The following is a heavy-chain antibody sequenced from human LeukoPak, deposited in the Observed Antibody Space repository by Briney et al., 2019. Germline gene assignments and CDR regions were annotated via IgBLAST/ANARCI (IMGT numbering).Heavy chain of an antibody. CDR2: ISHDGSNK. Sequence: GGSLRLSCAASGFTFSSYAMHWVRQAPGKGLEWVAVISHDGSNKYYEESVKGRFTVSRDNAKNSLYLQMNSLRAEDTALYYCARERWELSALDVWGKGTTVTVSS. CDR1: GFTFSSYA. D-gene: IGHD1-26*01. J-gene: IGHJ6*04. V-gene: IGHV3-30-3*01. CDR3: ARERWELSALDV.